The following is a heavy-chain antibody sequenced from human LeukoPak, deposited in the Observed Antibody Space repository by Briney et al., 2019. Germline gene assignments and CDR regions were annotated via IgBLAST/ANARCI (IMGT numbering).Heavy chain of an antibody. Sequence: SETLSLTCTVSGGSISSYYWSWIRQPPGKGLEWIGYIYYSGSTNYNPSLKSRVTISVDTPKNQFSLKLSSVTAADTAVYYCAKHYGSGSYHSFDYWGQGTLVTVSS. CDR1: GGSISSYY. CDR3: AKHYGSGSYHSFDY. J-gene: IGHJ4*02. CDR2: IYYSGST. D-gene: IGHD3-10*01. V-gene: IGHV4-59*08.